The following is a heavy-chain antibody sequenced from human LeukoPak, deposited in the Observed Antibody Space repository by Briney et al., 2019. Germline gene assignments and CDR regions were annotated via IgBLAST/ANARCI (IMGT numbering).Heavy chain of an antibody. J-gene: IGHJ6*02. CDR3: ATGYITLYGMDV. V-gene: IGHV4-39*01. CDR1: GGSISSSSYY. Sequence: SETLSLTCTVSGGSISSSSYYWGWIRQPPGKGLEWIGSIYYSGSTYYNPSLKSRVTISVDTSKNQFSLKLSSVTAADTAVYYCATGYITLYGMDVWGQGTRVTVSS. CDR2: IYYSGST. D-gene: IGHD6-13*01.